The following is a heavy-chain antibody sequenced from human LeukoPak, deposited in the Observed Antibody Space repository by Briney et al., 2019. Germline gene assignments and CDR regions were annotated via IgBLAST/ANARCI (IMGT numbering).Heavy chain of an antibody. V-gene: IGHV1-2*02. CDR1: GYTFTCYY. J-gene: IGHJ4*02. CDR3: ARVREAYCGGDCSYFDY. Sequence: GASVKVSCKASGYTFTCYYMHWVRQAPGQGLEWMGWINPNSGGTNYAQKFQGRVTMTRDTSISTAYLELSRLRSGDTAVYYCARVREAYCGGDCSYFDYWGQGTLVTVSS. CDR2: INPNSGGT. D-gene: IGHD2-21*01.